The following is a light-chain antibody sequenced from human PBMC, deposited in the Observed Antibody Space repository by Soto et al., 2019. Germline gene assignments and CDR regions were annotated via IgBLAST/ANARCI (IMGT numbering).Light chain of an antibody. CDR2: GAS. CDR1: QSVSSSY. V-gene: IGKV3-20*01. J-gene: IGKJ1*01. CDR3: QQYSSSPWT. Sequence: EIVLTQSPGTLSLSPGERATLSCRASQSVSSSYLAWYQQKPGQAPRLLIYGASSRATGIPDRFSGSGSGTDFTLTISRLEPEDFAVYYCQQYSSSPWTFRQGTKVENK.